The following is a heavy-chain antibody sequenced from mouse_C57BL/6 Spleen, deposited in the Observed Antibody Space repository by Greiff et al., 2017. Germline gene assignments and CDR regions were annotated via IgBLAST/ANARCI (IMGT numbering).Heavy chain of an antibody. CDR3: ARWDYYGSSYDFAY. J-gene: IGHJ3*01. D-gene: IGHD1-1*01. V-gene: IGHV1-82*01. CDR1: GYAFSSSW. Sequence: LMEPGASVKISCKASGYAFSSSWMNWVKQRPGKGLEWIGRIYPGDGDTNYNGKFKGKATLTADKSSSTAYMQLSSLTSEDSAVYFCARWDYYGSSYDFAYWGQGTLVTVSA. CDR2: IYPGDGDT.